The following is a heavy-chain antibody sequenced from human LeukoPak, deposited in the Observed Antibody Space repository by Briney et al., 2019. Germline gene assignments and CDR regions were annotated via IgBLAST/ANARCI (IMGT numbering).Heavy chain of an antibody. Sequence: ASVKVSCKASGYTFTSYYMHWVRQAPGQGLEWMGGIIPIFGTANYAQKFQGRVTITTDESTSTADMELSSLRSEDTAVYYCARVSCSSTSCYRNWYFDLWGRGTLVTVSS. CDR1: GYTFTSYY. V-gene: IGHV1-69*05. CDR3: ARVSCSSTSCYRNWYFDL. CDR2: IIPIFGTA. D-gene: IGHD2-2*01. J-gene: IGHJ2*01.